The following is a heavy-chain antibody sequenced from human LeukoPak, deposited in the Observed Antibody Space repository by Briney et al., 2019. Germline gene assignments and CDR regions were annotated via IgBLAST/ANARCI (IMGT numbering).Heavy chain of an antibody. CDR1: GGPFSGYY. V-gene: IGHV4-34*01. Sequence: SETLSLTCAVYGGPFSGYYWSWIRQPPGKGLEWIGEINHSGSTNYNPPLKSRVTISVDTSKNQFSLKLSSVTAADTAVYYCARGDCSSTSCFGSSYNWFDPWGQGTLVTVSS. CDR2: INHSGST. CDR3: ARGDCSSTSCFGSSYNWFDP. D-gene: IGHD2-2*01. J-gene: IGHJ5*02.